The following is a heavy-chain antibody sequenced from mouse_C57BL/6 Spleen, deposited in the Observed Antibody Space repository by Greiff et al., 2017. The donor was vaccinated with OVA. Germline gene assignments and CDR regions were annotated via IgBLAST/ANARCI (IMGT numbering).Heavy chain of an antibody. CDR1: GYAFSSSW. CDR2: IYPGDGDT. Sequence: QVQLQQSGPELVKPGASVKISCKASGYAFSSSWMNWVKQRPGKGLEWIGRIYPGDGDTNYNGKFKGKATLTADKSSSTAYMQLSSLTSEDSAVYFCARKAGGYFDYWGQGTTLTVSS. J-gene: IGHJ2*01. D-gene: IGHD1-1*02. CDR3: ARKAGGYFDY. V-gene: IGHV1-82*01.